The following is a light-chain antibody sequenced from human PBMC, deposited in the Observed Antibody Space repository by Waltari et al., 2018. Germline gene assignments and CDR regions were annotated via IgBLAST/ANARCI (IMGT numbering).Light chain of an antibody. CDR3: SSYTTSSAPGV. Sequence: QSALTQPASVSGSPGQSITISCSGTDSDVGAYDFVSWYQQHPGKAPHLIMYEGSNRTSGISNRFSASKSGNTASLTISGLQAEDEADYYCSSYTTSSAPGVFGTGTRVTVL. CDR2: EGS. V-gene: IGLV2-14*01. CDR1: DSDVGAYDF. J-gene: IGLJ1*01.